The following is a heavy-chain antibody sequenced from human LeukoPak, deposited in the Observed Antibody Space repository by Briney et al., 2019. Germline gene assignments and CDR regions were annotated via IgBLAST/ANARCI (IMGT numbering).Heavy chain of an antibody. J-gene: IGHJ6*03. D-gene: IGHD1-1*01. CDR1: GGSISSYY. CDR3: ATTRLGTYYMDV. CDR2: IYYSGST. V-gene: IGHV4-59*01. Sequence: SETLSLTCTVSGGSISSYYWSWIRQPPGKGLEWIGYIYYSGSTNYNPSLKSRVTISVDTSKNQFSLKLSSVTAADTAVYYCATTRLGTYYMDVWGKGTTVTVSS.